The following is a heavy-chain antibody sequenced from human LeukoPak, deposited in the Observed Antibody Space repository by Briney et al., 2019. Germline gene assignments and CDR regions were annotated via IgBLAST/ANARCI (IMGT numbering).Heavy chain of an antibody. CDR1: GYTFTSYG. CDR3: AREYSSRRYPY. J-gene: IGHJ4*02. Sequence: ASVKVSCKASGYTFTSYGISWVRQAPGQGLEWMGWISPYNGNTNYAQKLQGRVTMTTDTSTSTAYMELRSLRSDDSAVYYCAREYSSRRYPYWGQGTLVTVSS. CDR2: ISPYNGNT. D-gene: IGHD6-13*01. V-gene: IGHV1-18*04.